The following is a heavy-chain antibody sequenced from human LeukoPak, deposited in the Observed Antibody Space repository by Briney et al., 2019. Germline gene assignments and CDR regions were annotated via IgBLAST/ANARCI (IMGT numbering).Heavy chain of an antibody. D-gene: IGHD2-2*03. Sequence: PGGSLRLSCAASGFIVSSVYMSWVRQSPGKGLECVSIIYSTGDTYYADSVKGRFTISRDNAKNSLYLQMNSLRAEDTAVYYCAREMDIVVVPAAPFDYWGQGTLVTVSS. CDR3: AREMDIVVVPAAPFDY. J-gene: IGHJ4*02. CDR2: IYSTGDT. CDR1: GFIVSSVY. V-gene: IGHV3-53*01.